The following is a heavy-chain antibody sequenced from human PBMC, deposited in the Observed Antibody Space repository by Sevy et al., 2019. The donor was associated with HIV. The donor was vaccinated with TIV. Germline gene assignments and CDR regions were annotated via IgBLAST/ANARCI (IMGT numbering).Heavy chain of an antibody. CDR1: GFTFSSYS. J-gene: IGHJ5*01. CDR2: ISSSSSTI. Sequence: GESLKISCAASGFTFSSYSMNWVRQAPGKGLEWVSYISSSSSTIYYADSVKGRFTISRDNAKNSLSLQMNSLRDEDTAVYYCVRDPGDSTFDFWGQGTLVTVSS. D-gene: IGHD2-21*02. CDR3: VRDPGDSTFDF. V-gene: IGHV3-48*02.